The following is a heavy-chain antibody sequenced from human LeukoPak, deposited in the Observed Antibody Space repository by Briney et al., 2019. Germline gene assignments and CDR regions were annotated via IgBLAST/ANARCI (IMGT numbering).Heavy chain of an antibody. D-gene: IGHD3-10*01. CDR2: ISSSGSTI. V-gene: IGHV3-48*04. J-gene: IGHJ4*02. Sequence: GGSLRLSCAASGFTFSSYGMHWVRQAPGEGLEWVSYISSSGSTIYYADSVKGRFTISRDNAKNSLYLQMNSLRAEDTAVYYCARESPYGSGSYYNAWPAVDYWGQGTLVTVSS. CDR1: GFTFSSYG. CDR3: ARESPYGSGSYYNAWPAVDY.